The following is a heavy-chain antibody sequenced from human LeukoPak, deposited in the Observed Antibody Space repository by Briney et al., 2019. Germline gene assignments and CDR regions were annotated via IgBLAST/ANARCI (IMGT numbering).Heavy chain of an antibody. CDR3: ARVGSGSSSYGYYYMDV. Sequence: PGGSLRLSCAASGFTFDDYAMHWVRQAPGKGLEWVSGISWNSGSIGYADSVKGRFTISRDNAKNSLYLQMNSLRAEDTAVYYCARVGSGSSSYGYYYMDVWGKGTTVTVSS. CDR2: ISWNSGSI. J-gene: IGHJ6*03. V-gene: IGHV3-9*01. CDR1: GFTFDDYA. D-gene: IGHD6-6*01.